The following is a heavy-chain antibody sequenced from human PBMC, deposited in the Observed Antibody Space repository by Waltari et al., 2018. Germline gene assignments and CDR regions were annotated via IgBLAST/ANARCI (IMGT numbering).Heavy chain of an antibody. J-gene: IGHJ4*02. D-gene: IGHD2-21*01. Sequence: QVHLQESGPGLVKPSQTLSLTCPVSGGSIRSGGYYWNWIRQQPGKGLEWIGHIYYSGSTYYNPSLKNRLTMSVDTSKNQFSLKLSSVTAADTAMYYCARDGDCGGDCYFAVWGQGILVTVSS. CDR1: GGSIRSGGYY. CDR2: IYYSGST. V-gene: IGHV4-31*03. CDR3: ARDGDCGGDCYFAV.